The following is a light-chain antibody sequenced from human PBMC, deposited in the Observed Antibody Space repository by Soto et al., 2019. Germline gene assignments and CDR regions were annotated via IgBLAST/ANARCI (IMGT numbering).Light chain of an antibody. CDR2: SAS. J-gene: IGKJ2*01. CDR3: QQLKTYPYT. V-gene: IGKV1-9*01. CDR1: QDINKF. Sequence: IQLTPSPSSLSASVGDRVTITCRASQDINKFLAWFQQKPGKAPNLLFFSASTLQSAVPSRFSGGGSGTDFTLTINSLQPEDFATYYCQQLKTYPYTFGQGAKVDIK.